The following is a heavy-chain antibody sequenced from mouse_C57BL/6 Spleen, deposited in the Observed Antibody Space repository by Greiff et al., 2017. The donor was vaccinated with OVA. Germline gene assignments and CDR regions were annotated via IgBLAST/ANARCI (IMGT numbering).Heavy chain of an antibody. D-gene: IGHD3-3*01. Sequence: EVKLQESEGGLVQPGSSMKLSCTASGFTFSDYYMAWVRQVPEKGLEWVANINYDGSSTYYLDSLKSRFIISRDNAKNILYLQMSSLKSEDTATYYCARAGRSFDYWGQGTTLTVSS. CDR3: ARAGRSFDY. V-gene: IGHV5-16*01. J-gene: IGHJ2*01. CDR2: INYDGSST. CDR1: GFTFSDYY.